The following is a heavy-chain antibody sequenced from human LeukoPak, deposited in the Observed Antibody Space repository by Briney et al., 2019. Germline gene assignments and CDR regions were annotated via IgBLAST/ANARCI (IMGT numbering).Heavy chain of an antibody. CDR1: GESVSSYY. V-gene: IGHV4-59*08. J-gene: IGHJ6*03. CDR2: IYNSENT. Sequence: SETLSLTCTVSGESVSSYYWSWIRQPPGKGLEWIGYIYNSENTNYNPSLKGRVTISVDTSKNQFSLKLSSVTAADTAVYYCARQGPAGPPYYYYMDVWGKGTTVTVSS. CDR3: ARQGPAGPPYYYYMDV.